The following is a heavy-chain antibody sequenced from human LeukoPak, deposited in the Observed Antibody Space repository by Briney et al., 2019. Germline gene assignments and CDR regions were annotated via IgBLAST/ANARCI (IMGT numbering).Heavy chain of an antibody. CDR3: ARTAYFGFTYSWHSDY. D-gene: IGHD5-18*01. V-gene: IGHV1-2*02. CDR2: INPNSGAT. CDR1: GYTFTGYY. Sequence: GASVKVSCKASGYTFTGYYMHWVRQAPGQGLEWMGWINPNSGATNYAQKFQGRVTMTRDTSISTAYLELTSLRSDDTAVCYFARTAYFGFTYSWHSDYWGQGALVTVSS. J-gene: IGHJ4*02.